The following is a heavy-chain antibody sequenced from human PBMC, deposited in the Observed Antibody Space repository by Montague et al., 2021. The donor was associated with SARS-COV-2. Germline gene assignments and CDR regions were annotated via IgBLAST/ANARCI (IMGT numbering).Heavy chain of an antibody. CDR3: ARMRWELLGGVHYFDY. CDR1: GFSLSTSGMR. CDR2: IDWDDDK. D-gene: IGHD1-26*01. J-gene: IGHJ4*02. V-gene: IGHV2-70*01. Sequence: PALVKPTQTLTLTCTFSGFSLSTSGMRVSWIRQPPGKALEWLALIDWDDDKYYSTSLKARLTISKDTSKNQVVLTMTNMDPVDTATYYCARMRWELLGGVHYFDYWGQGTLVTVSS.